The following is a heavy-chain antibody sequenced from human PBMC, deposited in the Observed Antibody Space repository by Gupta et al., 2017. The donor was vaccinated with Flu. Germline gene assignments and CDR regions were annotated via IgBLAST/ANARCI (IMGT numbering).Heavy chain of an antibody. J-gene: IGHJ6*02. D-gene: IGHD3-10*01. V-gene: IGHV1-69*01. CDR2: IIPIFGTA. CDR3: ASLISGNQQVVVAHYYYGMDV. CDR1: GGTFSSYA. Sequence: QVQLVQSGAEVKKPGSSVKVSCKASGGTFSSYAISWVRQAPGQGLEWMGGIIPIFGTANYAQKFQGRVTITADESTSTAYMELSSLRSEDTAVYYCASLISGNQQVVVAHYYYGMDVWGQGTTVTVSS.